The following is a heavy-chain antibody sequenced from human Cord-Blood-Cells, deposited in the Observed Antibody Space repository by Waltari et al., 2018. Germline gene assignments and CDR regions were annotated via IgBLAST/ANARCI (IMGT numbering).Heavy chain of an antibody. CDR3: AKAPIGIAAAGHFDY. V-gene: IGHV3-9*03. CDR2: ISWNSGSI. J-gene: IGHJ4*02. CDR1: GFTFDDYA. D-gene: IGHD6-13*01. Sequence: EVQLVESGGGLVQPGRSLRLSCAASGFTFDDYAMHWVRHAQGKGLEWVSGISWNSGSIGYADSVKGRFTISRDNAKNSLYLQMNSLRAEDMALYYCAKAPIGIAAAGHFDYWGQGTLVTVSS.